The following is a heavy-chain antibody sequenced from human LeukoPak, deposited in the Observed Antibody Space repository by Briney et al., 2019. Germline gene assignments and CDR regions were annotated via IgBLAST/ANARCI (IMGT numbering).Heavy chain of an antibody. CDR1: GFTFSSYG. CDR2: ISYDGSNK. Sequence: GGSLRLSCAASGFTFSSYGMHWVRQAPGKGLEWVAVISYDGSNKYYADSVKGRFTTSRDNSKNTLYLQMNSLRAEDTAVYYCAKEIDYGDSYFDYWGQGTLVTVSS. D-gene: IGHD4-17*01. J-gene: IGHJ4*02. V-gene: IGHV3-30*18. CDR3: AKEIDYGDSYFDY.